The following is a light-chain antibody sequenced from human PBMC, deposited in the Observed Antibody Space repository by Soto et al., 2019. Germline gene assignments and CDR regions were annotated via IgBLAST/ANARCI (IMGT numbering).Light chain of an antibody. Sequence: EIVMTQSPATLSVSPGERATLPCRASQSVSSNLAWYQQKPGQAPRLLIYGASTGATGIPARFSGSGSGTEFTLTISSLQSEDFAVYYCQQYNNWPPKFGQGTKVEIK. CDR3: QQYNNWPPK. J-gene: IGKJ1*01. CDR1: QSVSSN. V-gene: IGKV3-15*01. CDR2: GAS.